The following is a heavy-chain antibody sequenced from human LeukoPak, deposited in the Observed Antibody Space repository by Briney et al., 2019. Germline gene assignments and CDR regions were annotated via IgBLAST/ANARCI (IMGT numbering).Heavy chain of an antibody. J-gene: IGHJ4*02. CDR2: INSDGSST. CDR3: ARAADGGYSPVDY. D-gene: IGHD4-23*01. V-gene: IGHV3-74*01. CDR1: GFTFSSYW. Sequence: PGGSLRLSCAASGFTFSSYWMHWVRQVPGKGLVWVSRINSDGSSTRYADSVKGRFTISRDNAKNTLYLEMNSLRAEDTAVYYCARAADGGYSPVDYWGQGTLVTVSS.